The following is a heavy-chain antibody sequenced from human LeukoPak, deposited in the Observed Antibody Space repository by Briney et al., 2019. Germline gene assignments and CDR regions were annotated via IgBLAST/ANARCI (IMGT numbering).Heavy chain of an antibody. J-gene: IGHJ6*02. Sequence: GGSLRLSCAASGFTFSSYSMNWVRQAPGKGLEWVSYISSSSSTIYYADSVKGRFTISRDNAKNSLYLQMNSLRAEDTALYYYAKDTAGGAWYYYYGMDVWSQGTTVTVSS. D-gene: IGHD6-13*01. CDR3: AKDTAGGAWYYYYGMDV. V-gene: IGHV3-48*01. CDR2: ISSSSSTI. CDR1: GFTFSSYS.